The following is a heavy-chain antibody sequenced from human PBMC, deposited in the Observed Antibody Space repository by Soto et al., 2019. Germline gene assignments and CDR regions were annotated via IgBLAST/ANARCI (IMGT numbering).Heavy chain of an antibody. CDR2: TNPKSGVT. J-gene: IGHJ4*02. Sequence: QVQLVQSGAEVKKPGASVKVSCKASGYSFTGYFMHWVRQVPGQGLEWMGWTNPKSGVTKYPQKFQGRVTMTRDTSISTAYMELTRLRSDDTAGYDCARAHVRLQLGSSDYWGQGTLVTVSS. V-gene: IGHV1-2*02. D-gene: IGHD6-25*01. CDR1: GYSFTGYF. CDR3: ARAHVRLQLGSSDY.